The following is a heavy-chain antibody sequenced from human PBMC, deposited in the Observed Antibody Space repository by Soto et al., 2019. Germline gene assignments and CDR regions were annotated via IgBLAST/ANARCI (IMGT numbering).Heavy chain of an antibody. CDR3: ARENGLPGHNYAMDV. CDR1: GFSFSGYY. D-gene: IGHD2-8*01. Sequence: PGGSLRLSCAASGFSFSGYYMSWIRQAPGKGLEWVSYISFSGDVTRYSDSVEGRFTVSRGNAKKSLYLQMNSPRVEDTAVYYCARENGLPGHNYAMDVWGQGTTVTVSS. CDR2: ISFSGDVT. V-gene: IGHV3-11*01. J-gene: IGHJ6*02.